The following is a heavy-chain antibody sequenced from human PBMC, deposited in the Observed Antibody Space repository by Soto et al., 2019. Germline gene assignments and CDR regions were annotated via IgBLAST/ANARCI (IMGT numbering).Heavy chain of an antibody. CDR1: GFTFSSYP. J-gene: IGHJ4*02. CDR3: AKEAARPGPWDS. CDR2: ITGGATNA. D-gene: IGHD6-6*01. V-gene: IGHV3-23*01. Sequence: EVQLLESGGGLVQPGGSLRLSCEASGFTFSSYPMSWVRQAPGKGLEWISGITGGATNAYYADSVKGRITISRDNSKNTQYLQLNSLRAEDTAVYYCAKEAARPGPWDSWGQGTLVTVSS.